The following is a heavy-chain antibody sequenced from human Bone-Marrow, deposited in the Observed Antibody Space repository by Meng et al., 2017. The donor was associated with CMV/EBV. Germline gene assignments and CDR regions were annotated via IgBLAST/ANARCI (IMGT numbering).Heavy chain of an antibody. D-gene: IGHD3-3*01. CDR3: SRILFPSHFYDFWSGYYGVDV. Sequence: SGPTLVKPTETLTLTCTVSGFSLSNARMGVSWIRQPPGKALEWLAHIFSNDEKSYSTSLKSRLTISKDTSKSQVVLTMTNMDPVDTATYYCSRILFPSHFYDFWSGYYGVDVWVQGTTVTVSS. J-gene: IGHJ6*02. CDR1: GFSLSNARMG. CDR2: IFSNDEK. V-gene: IGHV2-26*01.